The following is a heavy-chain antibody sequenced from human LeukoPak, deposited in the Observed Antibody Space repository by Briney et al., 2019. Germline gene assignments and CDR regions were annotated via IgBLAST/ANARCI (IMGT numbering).Heavy chain of an antibody. J-gene: IGHJ4*02. V-gene: IGHV1-2*02. CDR3: ARDRNKVSSSWYDYDY. CDR2: INPNIGAT. D-gene: IGHD6-13*01. CDR1: GYTFTAYY. Sequence: ASVKVSCEASGYTFTAYYLHWVRQAPGQGLEWIGYINPNIGATDYAPNFQGRVTMTRDTSISTAYMEVSRLRSEDTAVYYCARDRNKVSSSWYDYDYWGQGTLVTVSS.